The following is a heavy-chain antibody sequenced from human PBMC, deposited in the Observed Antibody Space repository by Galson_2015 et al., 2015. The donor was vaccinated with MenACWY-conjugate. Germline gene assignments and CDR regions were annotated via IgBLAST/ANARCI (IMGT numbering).Heavy chain of an antibody. D-gene: IGHD1-26*01. CDR2: IDTFNSNV. V-gene: IGHV5-51*01. J-gene: IGHJ6*02. Sequence: QSGAEVIKPGESLKISCKGSGYSFTNFWIAWVRQMPGKGLEWVGVIDTFNSNVRYSPSFQGQVTISADESISTAYLQWSSLKASDTAMYYCARHPPGGRGMDVWGRGTTTTVSS. CDR3: ARHPPGGRGMDV. CDR1: GYSFTNFW.